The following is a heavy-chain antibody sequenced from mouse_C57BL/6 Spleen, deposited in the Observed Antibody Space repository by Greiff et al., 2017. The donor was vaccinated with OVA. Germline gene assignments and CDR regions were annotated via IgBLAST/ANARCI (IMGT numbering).Heavy chain of an antibody. J-gene: IGHJ1*03. D-gene: IGHD1-1*01. CDR1: GYAFSSYW. Sequence: QVQLKQSGAELVKPGASVKISCKASGYAFSSYWMNWVKQRPGKGLEWIGQIYPGDGDTNYNGTFKGKATLTADNSSSTAYMQLSSLTSEDSAVYFCARSYYGSRYWYFDVWGTGTTVTVSS. CDR3: ARSYYGSRYWYFDV. CDR2: IYPGDGDT. V-gene: IGHV1-80*01.